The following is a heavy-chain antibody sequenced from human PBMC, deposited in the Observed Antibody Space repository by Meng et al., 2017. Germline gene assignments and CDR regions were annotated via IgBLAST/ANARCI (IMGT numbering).Heavy chain of an antibody. Sequence: ASVKVSCKASGYTFTSYGISWVRQAPGQGLEWMGWISAYNGNTNYAQKLPGRVTMTTDTSTSTAYMELRSLRSDDTAVYYCAREADVDTAMVAFDYWGQGTLVTVSS. CDR3: AREADVDTAMVAFDY. CDR1: GYTFTSYG. CDR2: ISAYNGNT. V-gene: IGHV1-18*01. D-gene: IGHD5-18*01. J-gene: IGHJ4*02.